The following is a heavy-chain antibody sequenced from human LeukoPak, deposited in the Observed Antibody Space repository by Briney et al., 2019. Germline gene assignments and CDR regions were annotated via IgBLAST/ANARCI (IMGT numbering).Heavy chain of an antibody. D-gene: IGHD6-13*01. CDR3: ARDRALGIAAGTPRHGMDV. J-gene: IGHJ6*02. Sequence: GGSLRLSCAASGFTFSSYWMHWVRQAPGKGLVWVSRINSDGSSTSYADSVKGRFTISRDNAKNTLYLQMNSLRAEDTAVYYCARDRALGIAAGTPRHGMDVWGQGTTVTVSS. V-gene: IGHV3-74*01. CDR1: GFTFSSYW. CDR2: INSDGSST.